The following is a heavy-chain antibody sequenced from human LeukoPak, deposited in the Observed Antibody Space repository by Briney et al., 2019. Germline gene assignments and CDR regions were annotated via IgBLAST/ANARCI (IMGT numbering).Heavy chain of an antibody. CDR2: IKQDGSEK. V-gene: IGHV3-7*01. D-gene: IGHD3-22*01. CDR3: ARAPRYYYDSSGYRSPLDY. J-gene: IGHJ4*02. CDR1: GFTFSSYW. Sequence: GGSLRLSCAASGFTFSSYWMSWVRQAPGKGLEWVANIKQDGSEKYYADSVKGRFTISRDNAKNSLYLQMNSLRAEDTAVYYCARAPRYYYDSSGYRSPLDYWGQGTLVTVSS.